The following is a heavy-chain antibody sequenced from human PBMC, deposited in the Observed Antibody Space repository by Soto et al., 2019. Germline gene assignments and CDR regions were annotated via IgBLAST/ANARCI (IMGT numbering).Heavy chain of an antibody. V-gene: IGHV1-18*01. J-gene: IGHJ6*02. D-gene: IGHD3-16*02. CDR3: AMVANFVTPTPQDV. CDR2: ISTYSGNT. Sequence: QVQLVQSGDEVRKPGSSVKVSCKASGYIFVNYGIAWVRQAPGQGLEWMRWISTYSGNTHYASKVQGRLTMTTDTSTSTAYMDLGSLTSDDTAVYYCAMVANFVTPTPQDVWGQGTTVTVSS. CDR1: GYIFVNYG.